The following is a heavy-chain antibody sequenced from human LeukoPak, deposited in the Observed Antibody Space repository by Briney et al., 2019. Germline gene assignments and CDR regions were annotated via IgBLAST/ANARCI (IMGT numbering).Heavy chain of an antibody. V-gene: IGHV3-7*01. CDR3: ARGDCSSTSCYWGYAFDI. CDR1: GFTFSSYA. J-gene: IGHJ3*02. D-gene: IGHD2-2*01. Sequence: GGSLRLSCAASGFTFSSYAMSWVRQAPGKGLEWVANIKQDGSEKYYVDSVKGRFTISRDNAKNSLYLQMNSLRAEDTAVYYCARGDCSSTSCYWGYAFDIWGQGTMVTVSS. CDR2: IKQDGSEK.